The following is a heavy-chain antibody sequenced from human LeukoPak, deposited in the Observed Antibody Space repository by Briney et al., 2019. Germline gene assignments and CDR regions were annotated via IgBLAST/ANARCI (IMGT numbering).Heavy chain of an antibody. Sequence: SETLSLTCTVSGGSISSSSYYWGWIRQPPGKGLEWIGSIYYSGSTYYNPSLKSRVTISVDTSKNQFSLKLSSVTAADTALYYCARHECTNGVCHYYCYMDVWGKGTTVTVSS. CDR2: IYYSGST. J-gene: IGHJ6*03. CDR1: GGSISSSSYY. D-gene: IGHD2-8*01. CDR3: ARHECTNGVCHYYCYMDV. V-gene: IGHV4-39*01.